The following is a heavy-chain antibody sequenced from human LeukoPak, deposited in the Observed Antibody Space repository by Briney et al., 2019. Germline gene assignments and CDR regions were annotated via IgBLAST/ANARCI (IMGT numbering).Heavy chain of an antibody. J-gene: IGHJ4*02. CDR1: GGTCSSYA. Sequence: WGSLRLCCAASGGTCSSYAMHWGRQAPAQVLHWVAVISYDGSNKYYADSVKGRFTISRDNSKNTLYLQMNSLRAEDTAVYYCAKWAGWLQLFDYWGQGTLVTVSS. V-gene: IGHV3-30-3*02. CDR2: ISYDGSNK. CDR3: AKWAGWLQLFDY. D-gene: IGHD5-24*01.